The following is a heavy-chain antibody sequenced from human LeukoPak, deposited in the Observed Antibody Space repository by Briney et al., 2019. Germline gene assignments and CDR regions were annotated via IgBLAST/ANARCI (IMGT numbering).Heavy chain of an antibody. CDR1: GFPFSSYW. Sequence: GGSLRLSCAASGFPFSSYWMHWVRQAPGKGLVWVSRIKSAGSSIMYADSVKGRFTISRDNAKNTLYLQMNSLRAEGTAVYYCARDLDYGGKSNFDCWGQGTLVTVSS. V-gene: IGHV3-74*03. J-gene: IGHJ4*02. CDR2: IKSAGSSI. D-gene: IGHD4-23*01. CDR3: ARDLDYGGKSNFDC.